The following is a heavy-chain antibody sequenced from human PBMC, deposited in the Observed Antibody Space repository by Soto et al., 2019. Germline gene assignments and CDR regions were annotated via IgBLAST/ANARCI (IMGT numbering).Heavy chain of an antibody. CDR3: ARDARGGVVVPAASPDY. J-gene: IGHJ4*02. D-gene: IGHD2-2*01. V-gene: IGHV3-30-3*01. Sequence: GGSLRLSCAASGFTFSSYAMHWVRQAPGKGLEWVAVISYDGSNKYYADSVKGRFTISRDNSKNTLYLQMNSLRAEDTAVYYCARDARGGVVVPAASPDYWGQGTLVTVSS. CDR1: GFTFSSYA. CDR2: ISYDGSNK.